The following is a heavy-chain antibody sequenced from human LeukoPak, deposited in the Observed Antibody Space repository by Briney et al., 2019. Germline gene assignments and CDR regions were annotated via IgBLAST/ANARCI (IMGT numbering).Heavy chain of an antibody. Sequence: GGSLRLSCAASGFTFSSYAMNWVRQAPGKGLEWVSYISSRTSTIYYADSVKGRFTISRDNAKNSLYLQMNSLRDEDTAVYYCARDEYYGSGSYYPSYYFDYWGQGSLVTVSS. J-gene: IGHJ4*02. V-gene: IGHV3-48*02. D-gene: IGHD3-10*01. CDR2: ISSRTSTI. CDR3: ARDEYYGSGSYYPSYYFDY. CDR1: GFTFSSYA.